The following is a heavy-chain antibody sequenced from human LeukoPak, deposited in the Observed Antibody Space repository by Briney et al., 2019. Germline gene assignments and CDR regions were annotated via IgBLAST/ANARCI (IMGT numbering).Heavy chain of an antibody. Sequence: ASVKVSCKASGYTFTSYYMHWVRQAPGQGLEWMGIIDPSGGSTSYAQKFQGRVAMTRDTSTSTVYMELSSLRYEDTAVNYCARDNTAAGPFDFWGQGTLVTVSS. CDR1: GYTFTSYY. J-gene: IGHJ4*02. CDR3: ARDNTAAGPFDF. V-gene: IGHV1-46*01. CDR2: IDPSGGST. D-gene: IGHD6-13*01.